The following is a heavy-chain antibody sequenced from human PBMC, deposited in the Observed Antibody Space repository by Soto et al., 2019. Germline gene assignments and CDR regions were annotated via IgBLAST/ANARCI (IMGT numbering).Heavy chain of an antibody. Sequence: SETLSLTCTVSAGSVNSGHYYWSWIRQPPGRGLEWIGYIYHSGTTYYNPSLKSRVTISLDLSKNQFSLKLTSVTAADTAVYFCARFSLHGTNLYYFDFWGQGTLVTVSS. CDR2: IYHSGTT. J-gene: IGHJ4*02. CDR1: AGSVNSGHYY. V-gene: IGHV4-30-2*01. D-gene: IGHD1-1*01. CDR3: ARFSLHGTNLYYFDF.